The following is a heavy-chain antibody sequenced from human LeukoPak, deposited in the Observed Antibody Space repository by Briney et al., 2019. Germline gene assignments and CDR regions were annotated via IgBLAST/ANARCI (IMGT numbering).Heavy chain of an antibody. CDR1: AGSISSHY. CDR2: VSYTGSI. D-gene: IGHD3-3*01. J-gene: IGHJ3*02. V-gene: IGHV4-59*11. CDR3: ARFGRLSGYYDAFDI. Sequence: SETLSLTCSVSAGSISSHYWSWIRQSPVKGLEWIGYVSYTGSITYNPSLKSRVTISLETSKKQFSLMLTSVTAADTAVYFCARFGRLSGYYDAFDIWGPGTVVTVSS.